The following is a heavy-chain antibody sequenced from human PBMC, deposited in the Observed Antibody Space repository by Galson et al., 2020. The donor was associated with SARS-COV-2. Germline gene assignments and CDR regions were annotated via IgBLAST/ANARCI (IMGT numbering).Heavy chain of an antibody. CDR2: IIPTGST. CDR1: AEHFNGNS. D-gene: IGHD3-10*02. V-gene: IGHV4-34*01. J-gene: IGHJ4*02. CDR3: ARGQRQVNMFLIIVSSGAFYFDS. Sequence: SEPLSLPFDVSAEHFNGNSWSWSGQLQGKGLEWIREIIPTGSTHSSQSLKRPITISAGTSKNQFSLKLTSVTAADTAVYLCARGQRQVNMFLIIVSSGAFYFDSWGQGTLVTVSS.